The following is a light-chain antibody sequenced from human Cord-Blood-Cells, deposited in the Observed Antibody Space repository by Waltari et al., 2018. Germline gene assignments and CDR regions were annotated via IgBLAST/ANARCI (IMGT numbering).Light chain of an antibody. CDR1: SRAVGGYND. J-gene: IGLJ2*01. CDR2: DVS. Sequence: QSALTQPAPVSGSPGQSITISCTGTSRAVGGYNDVSWYQQHPGKDPNIMIYDVSNRPSGVSNLFSGSKSGNTSSLTISGLQAEDEADYYCSSYTSSSTVVFGGGTKLTVL. CDR3: SSYTSSSTVV. V-gene: IGLV2-14*01.